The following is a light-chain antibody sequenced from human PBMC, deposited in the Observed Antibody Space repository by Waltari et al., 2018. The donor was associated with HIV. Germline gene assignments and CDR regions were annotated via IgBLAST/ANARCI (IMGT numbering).Light chain of an antibody. V-gene: IGLV6-57*01. CDR1: SGSIASNY. CDR2: EDN. J-gene: IGLJ2*01. Sequence: NFMLTQPHSVSESPGKTVTISCTRSSGSIASNYVPWSQQRPGSSPSTLIYEDNQRPSGVPDRFSGSIDSSSNSASLTISGLKTEDEADYYCQSYDSSNQGVFGGGTKLTVL. CDR3: QSYDSSNQGV.